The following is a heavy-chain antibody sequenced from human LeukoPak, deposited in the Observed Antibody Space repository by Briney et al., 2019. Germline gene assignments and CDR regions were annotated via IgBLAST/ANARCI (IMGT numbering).Heavy chain of an antibody. CDR1: GFTVSSNS. V-gene: IGHV3-53*01. CDR3: ARDRAPPTSWYFDL. Sequence: GGSLRLSCTVSGFTVSSNSMSWVRQAPGKGLEWVSILYSAGDIYYVDSVKGRFTISRDNSRNTLYLQMNSLRVEDSAVYYCARDRAPPTSWYFDLWGRGTLVTVSS. D-gene: IGHD3-10*01. CDR2: LYSAGDI. J-gene: IGHJ2*01.